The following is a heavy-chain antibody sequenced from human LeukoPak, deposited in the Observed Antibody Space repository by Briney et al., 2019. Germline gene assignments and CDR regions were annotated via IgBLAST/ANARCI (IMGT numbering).Heavy chain of an antibody. CDR1: GVSISSHY. J-gene: IGHJ4*02. CDR2: IYTSGST. CDR3: AKDQNHYGPGDTPFDS. Sequence: SETLSLTCTVSGVSISSHYWSWIRQPAGKGLEWIGRIYTSGSTSYNPSLKSRVTMSVDTSENQFSLKVKSATAADTAVYYCAKDQNHYGPGDTPFDSWGQGTLVTVSS. V-gene: IGHV4-4*07. D-gene: IGHD3-10*01.